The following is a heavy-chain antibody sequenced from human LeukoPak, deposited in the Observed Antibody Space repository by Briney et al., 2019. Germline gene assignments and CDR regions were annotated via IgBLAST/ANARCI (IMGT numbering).Heavy chain of an antibody. D-gene: IGHD4-17*01. Sequence: GGSLRLSCAASGFTFSSYAMSWVRQAPGKGLEWVSAISGSGGSTYYADSVKGRFTISRDNSKNTLYLQMNSLRAEDTAVYYCANDTSPFMTTVNFDYWGQGTLVTVSS. V-gene: IGHV3-23*01. CDR1: GFTFSSYA. CDR3: ANDTSPFMTTVNFDY. J-gene: IGHJ4*02. CDR2: ISGSGGST.